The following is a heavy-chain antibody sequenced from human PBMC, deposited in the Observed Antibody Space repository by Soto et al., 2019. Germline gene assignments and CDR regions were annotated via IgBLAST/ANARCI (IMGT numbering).Heavy chain of an antibody. CDR1: GFTFSSYS. CDR2: ISSSSSTI. D-gene: IGHD3-3*01. Sequence: EVQLVESGGGLVQPGGSLRLSCAASGFTFSSYSMNWVRQAPGKGLEWVSYISSSSSTIYYADSVKGRFTISRDNAKNSLDLQMNSLRAEDTAVYYCARDGGTTYYDFWSGYLYYYYYYMDVWGKGTTVTVSS. J-gene: IGHJ6*03. CDR3: ARDGGTTYYDFWSGYLYYYYYYMDV. V-gene: IGHV3-48*01.